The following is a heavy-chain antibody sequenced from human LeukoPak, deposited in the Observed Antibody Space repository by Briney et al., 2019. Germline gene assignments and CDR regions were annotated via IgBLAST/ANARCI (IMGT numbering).Heavy chain of an antibody. J-gene: IGHJ6*03. CDR2: ISGSGGHT. Sequence: GGSLRLSCTASGFTFTSYAMTWVRQAPGKGLEWVSGISGSGGHTYNADSVEGRFTISRDNSKNTPYLQMNSLRAEDTAVYYCAKDLYCSSTSCYMDVWGKGTTVTVSS. D-gene: IGHD2-2*01. V-gene: IGHV3-23*01. CDR1: GFTFTSYA. CDR3: AKDLYCSSTSCYMDV.